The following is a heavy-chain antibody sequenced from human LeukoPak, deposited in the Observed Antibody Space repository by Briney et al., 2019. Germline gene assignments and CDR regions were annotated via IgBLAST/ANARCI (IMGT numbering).Heavy chain of an antibody. CDR3: ARSGIAAAALDY. Sequence: SETLSLTCTVSGGSISSGGYYWSWIRQYPGKGLEWIGYIYYSGSTYYNPSLKSRVTISVDTSKNQFSLKLSSVTAADTAVYYCARSGIAAAALDYWGQGTLVTVSS. CDR2: IYYSGST. J-gene: IGHJ4*02. D-gene: IGHD6-13*01. V-gene: IGHV4-31*03. CDR1: GGSISSGGYY.